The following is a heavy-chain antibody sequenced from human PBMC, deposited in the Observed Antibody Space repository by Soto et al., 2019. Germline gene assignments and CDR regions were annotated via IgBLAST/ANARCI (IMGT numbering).Heavy chain of an antibody. CDR3: ARGYGDLWLEGL. V-gene: IGHV4-31*03. CDR1: GGFFSRGGYH. J-gene: IGHJ2*01. CDR2: IFYSGTA. D-gene: IGHD4-17*01. Sequence: QGQLQESGPGLVKPSQTLSLTCTVSGGFFSRGGYHWHWIRQHPGKGLVWIGYIFYSGTAYYNPSPPGRISISVGPARKPVSLKMNSVKAADTGLFYRARGYGDLWLEGLWGRGTLVTVSS.